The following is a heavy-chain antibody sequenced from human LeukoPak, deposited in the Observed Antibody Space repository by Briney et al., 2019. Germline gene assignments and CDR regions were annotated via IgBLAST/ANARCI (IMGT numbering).Heavy chain of an antibody. CDR2: ISTSTTTI. CDR3: AREAYCSGGSCYSGRAFDI. J-gene: IGHJ3*02. Sequence: GGSLRLSCEASGFTFSSYSMNWVRQAPGKGLEWISYISTSTTTIYYANSVKGRFTISRDNAKKSLYLQMNSLRVEDTAVYYCAREAYCSGGSCYSGRAFDIWGQGTMVTVSS. CDR1: GFTFSSYS. V-gene: IGHV3-48*01. D-gene: IGHD2-15*01.